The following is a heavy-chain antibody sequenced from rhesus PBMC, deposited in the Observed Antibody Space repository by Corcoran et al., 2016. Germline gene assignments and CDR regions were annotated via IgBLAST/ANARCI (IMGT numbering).Heavy chain of an antibody. CDR3: ARTGTTSPYYFDY. CDR2: IGGSSGST. V-gene: IGHV4-165*01. CDR1: GGSISGYW. J-gene: IGHJ4*01. Sequence: QVQLQESGPGLVKPSETLSLTCAVSGGSISGYWWGWIRQPPGKGLEWIGIIGGSSGSTYNNPSLKSRVTISTDTSKNQFSLKLSSVTAADTAVYYCARTGTTSPYYFDYWGQGVLVTVSS. D-gene: IGHD1-14*01.